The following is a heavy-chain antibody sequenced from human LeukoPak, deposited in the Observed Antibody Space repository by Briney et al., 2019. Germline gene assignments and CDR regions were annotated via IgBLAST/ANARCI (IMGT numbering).Heavy chain of an antibody. J-gene: IGHJ4*02. D-gene: IGHD3-3*01. CDR2: INPNSGGT. V-gene: IGHV1-2*02. CDR1: GYTFTGYY. CDR3: ANYDFWSGYLDY. Sequence: AASVKVSCKASGYTFTGYYMHWVRQAPGQGLEWMGWINPNSGGTNYAQKFQGRVTMTRDTSISTAYMELSRLRSDDTAVYYCANYDFWSGYLDYWGQGTLVTVSS.